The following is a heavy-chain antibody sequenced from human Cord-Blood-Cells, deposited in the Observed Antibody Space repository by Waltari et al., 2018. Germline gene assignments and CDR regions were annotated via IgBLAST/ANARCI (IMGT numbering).Heavy chain of an antibody. CDR3: ASRPIYDFWSGYFDY. J-gene: IGHJ4*02. D-gene: IGHD3-3*01. CDR1: GYTLTELS. Sequence: QVQLVQSGAEVKKPGASVKVSCKVSGYTLTELSMHWVRQAPGKGLEWMGGFDPEDVETIYEQKFQGRVTMTEDTSTDTAYMGLSSLRSEDTAVYYCASRPIYDFWSGYFDYWGQGTLVTVSS. V-gene: IGHV1-24*01. CDR2: FDPEDVET.